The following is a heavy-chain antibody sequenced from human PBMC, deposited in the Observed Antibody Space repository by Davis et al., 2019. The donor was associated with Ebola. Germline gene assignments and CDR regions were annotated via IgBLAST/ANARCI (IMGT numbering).Heavy chain of an antibody. CDR2: IIPIFGIA. CDR3: ARGVYSSSWYGGYFDY. V-gene: IGHV1-69*04. J-gene: IGHJ4*02. D-gene: IGHD6-13*01. Sequence: SVKVSCKASAGTFSSYAISWVRQAPGQGLEWMGRIIPIFGIANYAQKFQGRVTITADKSTSTAYMELSSLGSEDTAVYYCARGVYSSSWYGGYFDYWGQGTLVTVSS. CDR1: AGTFSSYA.